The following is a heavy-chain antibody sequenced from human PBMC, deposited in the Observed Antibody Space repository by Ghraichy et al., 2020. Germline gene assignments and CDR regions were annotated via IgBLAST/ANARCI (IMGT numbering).Heavy chain of an antibody. V-gene: IGHV3-73*01. CDR2: IDTKDKNYVT. Sequence: LSLTCAASGYTFSDSSVHWVRQAPGKGLEWVGLIDTKDKNYVTAYAASVKGRFSISRDDSKDTAYVQMNSLKSEDTAMYYCTRDSGWNNWLDPWGQGTLVTVSS. CDR3: TRDSGWNNWLDP. CDR1: GYTFSDSS. D-gene: IGHD6-19*01. J-gene: IGHJ5*02.